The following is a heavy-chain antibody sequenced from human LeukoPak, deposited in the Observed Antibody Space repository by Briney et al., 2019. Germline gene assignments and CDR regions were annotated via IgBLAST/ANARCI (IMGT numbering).Heavy chain of an antibody. J-gene: IGHJ3*02. V-gene: IGHV1-8*01. CDR3: ARGEHDYDSSAFYYGAFGI. Sequence: GASVKVSCKASGYTFTTYDINWVRQATGQGLEWMGWMNPNTGNTGYAQKFQGRVTMTRTTSTTTAYMELSGLTSEDTAIYYCARGEHDYDSSAFYYGAFGIWGQGTMVTVSS. CDR2: MNPNTGNT. D-gene: IGHD3-22*01. CDR1: GYTFTTYD.